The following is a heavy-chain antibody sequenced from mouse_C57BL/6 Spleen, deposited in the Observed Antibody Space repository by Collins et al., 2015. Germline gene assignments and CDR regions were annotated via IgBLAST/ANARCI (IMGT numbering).Heavy chain of an antibody. CDR2: IDPETGGT. Sequence: QVQLQQSGAELVRPGASVTLSCKASGYTFTDYEMHRVKQTPVHGLEWIGAIDPETGGTAYNQKFKGKAILTADKSSSTAYMELRSLTSEDSAVYYCTRPQAGYWGQGTTLTVSS. CDR3: TRPQAGY. J-gene: IGHJ2*01. D-gene: IGHD3-2*02. V-gene: IGHV1-15*01. CDR1: GYTFTDYE.